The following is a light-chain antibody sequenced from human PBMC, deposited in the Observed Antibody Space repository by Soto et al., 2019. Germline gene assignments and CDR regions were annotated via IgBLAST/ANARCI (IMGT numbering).Light chain of an antibody. CDR1: NIGSKN. Sequence: SYELTQPLSVSVALGQTARLTCGGNNIGSKNVHWYQQKPGQAPVLVIYRDSNRPSGIPERFSGSNSGNTATLTISRAQAGDEADYYCQVWDSSYVFGTGTKLTVL. CDR3: QVWDSSYV. CDR2: RDS. V-gene: IGLV3-9*01. J-gene: IGLJ1*01.